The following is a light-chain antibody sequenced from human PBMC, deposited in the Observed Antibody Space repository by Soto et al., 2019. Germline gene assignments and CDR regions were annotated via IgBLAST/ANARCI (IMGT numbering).Light chain of an antibody. J-gene: IGKJ2*01. CDR2: DAS. CDR1: QSVSNY. V-gene: IGKV3-11*01. Sequence: EIVLTQSPATLSLSPGERATLSCRASQSVSNYLAWYQQKPGQAPRLLISDASNRATGIPARFSGSGSGTDFTLTISILKPEDFAVYYCQLHSNWPPLYTFGQGTKLDIK. CDR3: QLHSNWPPLYT.